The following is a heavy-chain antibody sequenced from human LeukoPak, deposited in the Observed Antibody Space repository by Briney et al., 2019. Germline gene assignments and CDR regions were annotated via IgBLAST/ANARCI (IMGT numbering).Heavy chain of an antibody. D-gene: IGHD5-24*01. CDR3: ARDPTEMATAYFDY. CDR2: ISSSGSTI. Sequence: GGSLRLSCAASGFTFSDYYMSWIRQAPGKGLEWVSYISSSGSTIYYADSVKGRSTISRDNAKNSLYLQMNSLRAEDTAVYYCARDPTEMATAYFDYWGQGTLVTVSS. J-gene: IGHJ4*02. V-gene: IGHV3-11*04. CDR1: GFTFSDYY.